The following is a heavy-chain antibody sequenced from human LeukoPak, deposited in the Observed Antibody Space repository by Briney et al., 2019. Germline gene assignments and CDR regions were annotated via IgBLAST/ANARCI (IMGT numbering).Heavy chain of an antibody. CDR2: FDPEDGET. J-gene: IGHJ4*02. Sequence: GASVKVSCKVSGYTLTELSMHWVRQAPGQGLEWMGGFDPEDGETIYAQKFQGRVTMTEDTSTDTAYMELSSLRSEDTAVYYCAASRRWFGEFHGPNWDQGTLVTVSS. D-gene: IGHD3-10*01. V-gene: IGHV1-24*01. CDR1: GYTLTELS. CDR3: AASRRWFGEFHGPN.